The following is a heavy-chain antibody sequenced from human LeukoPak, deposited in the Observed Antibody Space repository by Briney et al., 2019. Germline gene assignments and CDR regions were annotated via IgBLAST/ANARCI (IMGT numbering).Heavy chain of an antibody. Sequence: GASVKVSCKASGYTFTGYYMHWVRQAPGQGLEWMGWINPNSGGTNHAQKFQGRVTMTRDTSISTAYMELSRLRSDDTAVYYCARGERIVGATRWYYYYYMDVWGKGTTVTVSS. J-gene: IGHJ6*03. D-gene: IGHD1-26*01. CDR3: ARGERIVGATRWYYYYYMDV. CDR1: GYTFTGYY. V-gene: IGHV1-2*02. CDR2: INPNSGGT.